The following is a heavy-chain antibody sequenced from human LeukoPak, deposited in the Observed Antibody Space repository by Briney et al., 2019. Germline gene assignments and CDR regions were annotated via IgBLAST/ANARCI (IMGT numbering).Heavy chain of an antibody. Sequence: GASVKVSCKASGYTFTSYGISWVRQAPGQGLEWMGWISAYNGNTNFAQNLQGRVTMTTETSTSTAYMELRSLRSDDTAVYYCARVALYGSGSYYYYFDYWGQGTLVTASS. D-gene: IGHD3-10*01. V-gene: IGHV1-18*01. CDR3: ARVALYGSGSYYYYFDY. CDR1: GYTFTSYG. J-gene: IGHJ4*02. CDR2: ISAYNGNT.